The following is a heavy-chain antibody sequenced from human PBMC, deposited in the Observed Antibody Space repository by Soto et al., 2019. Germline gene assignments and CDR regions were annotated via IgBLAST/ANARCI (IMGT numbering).Heavy chain of an antibody. J-gene: IGHJ4*02. Sequence: QVQLVQSGAEVKKPGASVKVSCKASGYTFSSYEINWVRQATGQGLEWMGWMNPNSGNTGYAQKFQGRVTMTRNTSISTAYMELSSLRSEDTAVYYCAIGQSVYSSCWSPKDYWGQGTLVTVSS. V-gene: IGHV1-8*01. D-gene: IGHD6-19*01. CDR1: GYTFSSYE. CDR3: AIGQSVYSSCWSPKDY. CDR2: MNPNSGNT.